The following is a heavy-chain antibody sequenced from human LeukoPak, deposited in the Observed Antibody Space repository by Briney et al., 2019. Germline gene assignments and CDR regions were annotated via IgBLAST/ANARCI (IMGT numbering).Heavy chain of an antibody. D-gene: IGHD3-3*01. CDR2: INPNSGDT. CDR1: VYTFTSYF. Sequence: ASVKIPCTASVYTFTSYFMHWVRQAPEQGLDWMGWINPNSGDTHYAQKFQGRVTMTRDSSINAAYMELTRLRSDDTAVYYFARVNYDFWSGYYYYWRQGTLVTVSS. V-gene: IGHV1-2*02. CDR3: ARVNYDFWSGYYYY. J-gene: IGHJ4*02.